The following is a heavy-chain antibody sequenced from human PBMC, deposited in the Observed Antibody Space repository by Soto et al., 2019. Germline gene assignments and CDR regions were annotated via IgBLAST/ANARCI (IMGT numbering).Heavy chain of an antibody. J-gene: IGHJ5*02. D-gene: IGHD2-21*02. CDR1: GGTVASSHW. CDR2: VYHTGDT. V-gene: IGHV4-4*02. CDR3: AREIVTAGGNNYFDP. Sequence: SETLSLTCGVSGGTVASSHWWSWVRQSPGRGLEWIGNVYHTGDTNFNPSLQSRVTFSVDKSNNQFSLRLTSVTAADTAVYLCAREIVTAGGNNYFDPWGPGTLVTVS.